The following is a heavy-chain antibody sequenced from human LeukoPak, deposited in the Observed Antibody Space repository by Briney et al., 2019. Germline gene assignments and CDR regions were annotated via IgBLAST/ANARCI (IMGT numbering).Heavy chain of an antibody. CDR2: MNPNSGNT. CDR3: ARGTDDTPWGFDY. J-gene: IGHJ4*02. CDR1: GYTFTSYD. V-gene: IGHV1-8*01. D-gene: IGHD3-22*01. Sequence: ASVTVSCKASGYTFTSYDINWVRQAPGQGLEWMGWMNPNSGNTDYAQKFQGRVTMTRNTSISTAYMELSSLRSEDTAVYYCARGTDDTPWGFDYWGQGTLVTVSS.